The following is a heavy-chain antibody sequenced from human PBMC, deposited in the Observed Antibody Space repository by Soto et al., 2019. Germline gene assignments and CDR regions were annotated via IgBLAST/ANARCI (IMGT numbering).Heavy chain of an antibody. CDR1: GFSFSSYA. J-gene: IGHJ3*02. Sequence: GGSLRLSCAASGFSFSSYAMTWVRQAPGKGLEWVSAISTVGSTTNYADSVKGRFTISRDNSKNTLYLQMNSLRTEDTALYYCAKYVIEVAPRAFDIWGQGTMVTVSS. D-gene: IGHD3-22*01. CDR3: AKYVIEVAPRAFDI. V-gene: IGHV3-23*01. CDR2: ISTVGSTT.